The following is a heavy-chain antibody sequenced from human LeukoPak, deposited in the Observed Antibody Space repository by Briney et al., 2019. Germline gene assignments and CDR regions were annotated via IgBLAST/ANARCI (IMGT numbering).Heavy chain of an antibody. V-gene: IGHV3-48*03. CDR1: GFTFSSYE. J-gene: IGHJ4*02. Sequence: PGGSLGLSCAASGFTFSSYEMNWVRQAPGKGLEWVSYISSSGSTIYYADSVKGRFTISRDNAKNSLYLQMNSLRAEDTAVYYCARDQPLSWNYGGYWGQGTLVTVSS. CDR3: ARDQPLSWNYGGY. D-gene: IGHD1-7*01. CDR2: ISSSGSTI.